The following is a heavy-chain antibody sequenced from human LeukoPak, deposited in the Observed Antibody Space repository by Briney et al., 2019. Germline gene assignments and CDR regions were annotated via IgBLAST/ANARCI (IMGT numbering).Heavy chain of an antibody. Sequence: SETLSLTCTVSGGSISRSGYCWGWIRQPPGEGLEWIGNVYYSGTTFYNPSLKSQVTISVDTSKNQFSLNLSSVTAADTAVYYCARLIIAASGPGRWFDPWGQGTLVTVSS. CDR2: VYYSGTT. CDR3: ARLIIAASGPGRWFDP. V-gene: IGHV4-39*01. D-gene: IGHD6-13*01. J-gene: IGHJ5*02. CDR1: GGSISRSGYC.